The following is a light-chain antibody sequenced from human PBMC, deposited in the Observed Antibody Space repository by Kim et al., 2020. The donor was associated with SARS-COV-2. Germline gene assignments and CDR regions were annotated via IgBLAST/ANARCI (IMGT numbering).Light chain of an antibody. CDR3: NSRDSSGNVV. J-gene: IGLJ2*01. V-gene: IGLV3-19*01. CDR1: SLRSYY. CDR2: GKN. Sequence: SLGQTVRITCQGDSLRSYYASWYQQKPVQAPVLVIYGKNNRPSGIPDRFSGSSSGNTASLTITGAQAEDEADYYCNSRDSSGNVVFGGGTQLTVL.